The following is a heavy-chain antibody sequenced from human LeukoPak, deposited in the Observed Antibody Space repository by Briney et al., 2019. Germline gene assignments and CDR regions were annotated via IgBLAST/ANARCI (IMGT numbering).Heavy chain of an antibody. J-gene: IGHJ6*02. CDR2: IIPILGIA. D-gene: IGHD3-3*01. CDR1: GGTFSSYA. V-gene: IGHV1-69*04. CDR3: ARDTSDFWSGYPAGFYYYYGMDV. Sequence: SVKVSCKASGGTFSSYAISWVRQAPGQGLEWMGRIIPILGIANYAQKFQGRVTITADKSTSTAYMELSSLRSEDTAVYYCARDTSDFWSGYPAGFYYYYGMDVWGQGTTVTVSS.